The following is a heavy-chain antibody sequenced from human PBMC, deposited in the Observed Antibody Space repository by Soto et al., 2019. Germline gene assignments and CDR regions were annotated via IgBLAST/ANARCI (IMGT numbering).Heavy chain of an antibody. V-gene: IGHV3-23*01. CDR2: IRGSGTTT. CDR3: AKDRRGSSWSRCFYY. CDR1: GFTFSNYA. J-gene: IGHJ4*02. Sequence: EVQLLESGGDLVQPGGSLRLSCAASGFTFSNYAISWVRQAPGKGLEWVSTIRGSGTTTYYADSVKGRFTISRDNSKNTLYLQMNSLRAEDTAVYYCAKDRRGSSWSRCFYYGGQGTLVTVSS. D-gene: IGHD6-13*01.